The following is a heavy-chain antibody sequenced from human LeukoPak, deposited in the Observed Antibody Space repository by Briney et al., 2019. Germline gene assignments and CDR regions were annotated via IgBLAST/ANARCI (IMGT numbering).Heavy chain of an antibody. Sequence: SETLSLTCAVYGGSFSGYYWSWIRQPPGKGLEWIGEINHSGSTNYNPSLKSRVTISVDTSKNQFSLKLSSVTAADTAVYYCARVPKSLGITIFGVAFDYWGQGTLVTVSS. CDR2: INHSGST. J-gene: IGHJ4*02. V-gene: IGHV4-34*01. D-gene: IGHD3-3*01. CDR1: GGSFSGYY. CDR3: ARVPKSLGITIFGVAFDY.